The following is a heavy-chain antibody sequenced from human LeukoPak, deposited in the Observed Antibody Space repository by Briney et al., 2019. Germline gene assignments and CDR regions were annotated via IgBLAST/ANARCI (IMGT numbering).Heavy chain of an antibody. J-gene: IGHJ4*02. D-gene: IGHD5-18*01. CDR3: ARDTSMVTVDY. CDR1: GYTFTSYD. V-gene: IGHV1-8*01. Sequence: ASVKVSCKASGYTFTSYDINWVRQATGQGLEWMGWMNPNSGNTGYAQKFQGRVTMTRDTSINTAYMELSRLRSDDTAVYYCARDTSMVTVDYWGQGTLVTVSS. CDR2: MNPNSGNT.